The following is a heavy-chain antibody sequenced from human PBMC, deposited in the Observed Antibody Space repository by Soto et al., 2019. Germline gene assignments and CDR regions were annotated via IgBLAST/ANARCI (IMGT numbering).Heavy chain of an antibody. Sequence: EVQLVESGGGLVKPGGSLRLSCAASGFTCSSYSMNWVRQAPGKGLEWVSSISSSSSYIYYADSVKGRFTISRDNAKNSLYLQMNRLRAEDTAVYYCARDQPGYSYGYGLGYWGQGTLVTVSS. CDR3: ARDQPGYSYGYGLGY. D-gene: IGHD5-18*01. CDR2: ISSSSSYI. J-gene: IGHJ4*02. CDR1: GFTCSSYS. V-gene: IGHV3-21*01.